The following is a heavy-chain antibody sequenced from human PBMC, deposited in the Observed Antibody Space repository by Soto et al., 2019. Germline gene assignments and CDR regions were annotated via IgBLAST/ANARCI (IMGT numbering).Heavy chain of an antibody. D-gene: IGHD3-16*02. CDR1: GFTFSSYA. J-gene: IGHJ6*03. CDR2: ISGSGGST. Sequence: EVQLLESGGGLVQPGGSLRLSCAASGFTFSSYAMSWVRQAPGKGLEWVSAISGSGGSTYDADSVKGRFTISRDNSKNTLYLQMNSLRAEDTAVYYCAKGGDMITFGGVIVYYYYYMDVWGKGTTVTVSS. CDR3: AKGGDMITFGGVIVYYYYYMDV. V-gene: IGHV3-23*01.